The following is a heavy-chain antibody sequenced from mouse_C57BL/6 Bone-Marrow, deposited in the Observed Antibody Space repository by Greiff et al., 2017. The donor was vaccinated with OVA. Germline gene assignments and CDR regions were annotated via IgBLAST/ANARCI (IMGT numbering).Heavy chain of an antibody. V-gene: IGHV1-81*01. CDR3: ARTGTWGFAY. CDR1: GYTFTSYG. D-gene: IGHD3-3*01. CDR2: IYPRSGNT. J-gene: IGHJ3*01. Sequence: VKVVESGAELARPGASVKLSCKASGYTFTSYGISWVKQRTGQGLEWIGEIYPRSGNTYYNEKFKGKATLTADKSSSTAYMELRSLTSVDSAVYFCARTGTWGFAYWGQGTLVTVSA.